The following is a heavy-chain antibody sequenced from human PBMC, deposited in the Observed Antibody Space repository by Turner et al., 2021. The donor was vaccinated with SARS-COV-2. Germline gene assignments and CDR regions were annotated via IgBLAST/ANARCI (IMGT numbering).Heavy chain of an antibody. CDR2: ISYDGSNK. V-gene: IGHV3-30-3*01. Sequence: QVQLVASGGGVVQPGRSLRLSCAASGFTFSSYAMHWVRQAPGKGLEWVALISYDGSNKYYADSVKGRFTLSRDNSKNTLYLQMNSLRPEDTAVYYCARGGGDYLDIWGQGTMVTVSS. CDR1: GFTFSSYA. CDR3: ARGGGDYLDI. J-gene: IGHJ3*02. D-gene: IGHD4-17*01.